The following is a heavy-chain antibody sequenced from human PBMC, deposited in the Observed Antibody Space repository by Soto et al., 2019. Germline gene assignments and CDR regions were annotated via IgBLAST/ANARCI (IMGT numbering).Heavy chain of an antibody. J-gene: IGHJ4*02. CDR3: ARDLGYSSSWYIDY. D-gene: IGHD6-13*01. Sequence: SQTLSLSCVISGDSVSSNSAAWIWIRQSPSRGLEWLGRTYYRSKWYNDYAVSVKSRITINPDTSKNQFSLQLNSVTPEDTAVYYCARDLGYSSSWYIDYWGQGTLVTVSS. CDR1: GDSVSSNSAA. CDR2: TYYRSKWYN. V-gene: IGHV6-1*01.